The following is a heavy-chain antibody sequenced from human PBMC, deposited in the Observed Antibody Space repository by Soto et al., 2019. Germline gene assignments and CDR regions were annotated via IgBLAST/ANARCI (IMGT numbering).Heavy chain of an antibody. Sequence: PGGSLRLSCAASGFTFSNAWMSWVRQAPGKGLEWVGRIKSKTDGGTTDYAAPVKGRFTISRDDSKNTLYLQMNSLKTEDTAVYYCTTVTLNSGYDYVISYWGQGTLVTVSS. D-gene: IGHD5-12*01. CDR1: GFTFSNAW. CDR2: IKSKTDGGTT. V-gene: IGHV3-15*01. CDR3: TTVTLNSGYDYVISY. J-gene: IGHJ4*02.